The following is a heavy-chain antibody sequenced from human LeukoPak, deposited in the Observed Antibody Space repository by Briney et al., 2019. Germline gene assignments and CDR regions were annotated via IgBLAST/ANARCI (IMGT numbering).Heavy chain of an antibody. CDR1: GFTFSNYA. CDR2: ISGSDGTT. V-gene: IGHV3-23*01. CDR3: ATTNYADYTFEY. Sequence: GGSLRLSCAASGFTFSNYAMSWVRQAPGKGLEWVSVISGSDGTTYYADSVKGRFTVSRDNSKNTLSLQMNSLRAEDTAVYYCATTNYADYTFEYWGQGTLVTVSS. J-gene: IGHJ4*02. D-gene: IGHD4-17*01.